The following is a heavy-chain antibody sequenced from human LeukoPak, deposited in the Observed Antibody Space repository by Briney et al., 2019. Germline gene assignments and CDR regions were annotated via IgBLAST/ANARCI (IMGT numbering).Heavy chain of an antibody. Sequence: NPGGSLRLSCAASGFTFSTYRMNWVRQAPGKGLDWVSYISSSGSYKYYADSVKGRFTVSRDNAKNSLYLQMNSLRAEDTAVYYCARDYDILTGYSRFDYWGQGTLVTVSS. CDR2: ISSSGSYK. CDR3: ARDYDILTGYSRFDY. D-gene: IGHD3-9*01. V-gene: IGHV3-21*01. CDR1: GFTFSTYR. J-gene: IGHJ4*02.